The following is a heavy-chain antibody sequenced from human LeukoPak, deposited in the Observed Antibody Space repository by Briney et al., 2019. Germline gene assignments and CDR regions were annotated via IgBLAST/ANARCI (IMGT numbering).Heavy chain of an antibody. Sequence: GESLKISCKGSGHTFTSYWIGWVRQMPGKGLEWISHSSSSTTTMYYADSVKGRFTTSRDNTKNSLYLQLESLRDEDTAIYYCARGRDYAFDVWGQGTMVTVSS. J-gene: IGHJ3*01. CDR3: ARGRDYAFDV. V-gene: IGHV3-48*02. CDR1: GHTFTSYW. CDR2: SSSSTTTM. D-gene: IGHD3-10*01.